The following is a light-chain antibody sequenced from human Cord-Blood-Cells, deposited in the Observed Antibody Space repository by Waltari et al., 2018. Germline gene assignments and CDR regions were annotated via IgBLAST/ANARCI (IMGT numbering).Light chain of an antibody. V-gene: IGLV2-11*01. CDR3: CSYAVSYV. CDR1: SSDVCRSDY. Sequence: QSALTQPRSVPGSPGQSVPIPCTGTSSDVCRSDYVSRYQQQPATAPKLMIYAVSKRPSGFPDRFSGSKSGNTASLTISGLQAEDEADYYCCSYAVSYVVGTGTKVTVL. J-gene: IGLJ1*01. CDR2: AVS.